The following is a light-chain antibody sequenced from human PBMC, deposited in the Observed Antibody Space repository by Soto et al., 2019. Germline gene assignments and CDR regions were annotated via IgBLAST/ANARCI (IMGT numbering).Light chain of an antibody. J-gene: IGKJ1*01. CDR2: AAS. CDR1: QDINDY. Sequence: AIRMTQSPSSLSASTGDRVTITCRASQDINDYLAWFQQKPGKAPKLLIYAASTLQSGVPSRFSGSGSGTEFTLTISYLQSEDFATYYCQQYYSTSPTFGQGTKVEVK. V-gene: IGKV1-8*01. CDR3: QQYYSTSPT.